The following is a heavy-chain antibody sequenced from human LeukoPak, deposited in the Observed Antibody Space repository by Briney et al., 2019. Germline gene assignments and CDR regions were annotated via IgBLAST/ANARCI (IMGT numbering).Heavy chain of an antibody. V-gene: IGHV4-4*07. D-gene: IGHD1-26*01. Sequence: PSETLSLTCTVSAGSISSYYWSWIRQPAGKGLGWIGRIYTSGSTNYNPSLKSRVTISVDKSKNKFSLKLSSVTAADTAVYYCARGLVGTTGEQNWFDPWGQGTLVTVSS. CDR3: ARGLVGTTGEQNWFDP. CDR2: IYTSGST. CDR1: AGSISSYY. J-gene: IGHJ5*02.